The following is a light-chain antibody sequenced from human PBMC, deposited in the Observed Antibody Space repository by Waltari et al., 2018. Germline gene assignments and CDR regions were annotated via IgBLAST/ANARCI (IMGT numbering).Light chain of an antibody. Sequence: DIQMTQSPSSLSASVGDRVTITCRASQTIATSLNWYQQKPGHAPEFLIYGASILQIGVPSRFSGSGAGTDFTLTISSLQPEDFATYYCQQSYTTPTFGQGTKVEIK. CDR2: GAS. V-gene: IGKV1-39*01. CDR3: QQSYTTPT. CDR1: QTIATS. J-gene: IGKJ1*01.